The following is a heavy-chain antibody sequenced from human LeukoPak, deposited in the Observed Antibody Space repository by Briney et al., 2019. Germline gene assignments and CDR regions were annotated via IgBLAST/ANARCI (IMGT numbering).Heavy chain of an antibody. CDR2: FDPEDGET. CDR3: ATSVVVTALGPMHDGFDI. Sequence: ASVKVSGKVSGYTLTELSMHWVRQAPGKGLEWMGGFDPEDGETIYAQKFQGRVTMTEDTSTDTAYMELSSLRSEDTAVYYCATSVVVTALGPMHDGFDIWGQGTMVTVSS. V-gene: IGHV1-24*01. D-gene: IGHD2-21*02. J-gene: IGHJ3*02. CDR1: GYTLTELS.